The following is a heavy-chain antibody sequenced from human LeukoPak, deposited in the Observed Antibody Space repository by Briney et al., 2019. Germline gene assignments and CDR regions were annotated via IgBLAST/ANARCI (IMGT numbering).Heavy chain of an antibody. D-gene: IGHD3-10*01. Sequence: ASETLSLTCAVSGGSISSGGYSWSWIRQPPGKGLEWIGYIYHSGSTYYNPSLKSRVTISVDRSKNQFSLKLSSVTAADTAVYYCARDRYYYGSGSYSHGMDVWGQGTTVTVSS. V-gene: IGHV4-30-2*01. J-gene: IGHJ6*02. CDR1: GGSISSGGYS. CDR3: ARDRYYYGSGSYSHGMDV. CDR2: IYHSGST.